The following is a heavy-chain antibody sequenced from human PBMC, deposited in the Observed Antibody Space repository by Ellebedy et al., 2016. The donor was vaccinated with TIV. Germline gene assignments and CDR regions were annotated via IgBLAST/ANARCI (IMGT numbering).Heavy chain of an antibody. D-gene: IGHD1-26*01. CDR1: AGSISSSFYY. CDR2: IYYSERT. CDR3: ARGWSYYVEAFDI. V-gene: IGHV4-39*07. J-gene: IGHJ3*02. Sequence: SATLSLTXTVSAGSISSSFYYWGWIRQPPGKGLEWIGSIYYSERTYYNPSLKSRVTISVDTSKNQFSLKLRSVTAADTAVYFCARGWSYYVEAFDIWGQGTMVTVSS.